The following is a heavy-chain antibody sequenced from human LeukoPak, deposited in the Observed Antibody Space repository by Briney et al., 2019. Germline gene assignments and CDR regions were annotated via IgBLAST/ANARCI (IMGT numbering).Heavy chain of an antibody. Sequence: SETLSLTCTVSGGSISSGSYYWGWIRQSPGKGLEWIGSIYNSGSTYYNPSLKSRITISVDTSKNQFSLKLSSVTAADTAVYYCARDGYYDILTGYSENWFDPWGQGTLVTVSS. J-gene: IGHJ5*02. CDR3: ARDGYYDILTGYSENWFDP. CDR2: IYNSGST. V-gene: IGHV4-39*07. D-gene: IGHD3-9*01. CDR1: GGSISSGSYY.